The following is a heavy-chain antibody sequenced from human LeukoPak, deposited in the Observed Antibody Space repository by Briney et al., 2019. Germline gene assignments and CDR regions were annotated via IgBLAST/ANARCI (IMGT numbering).Heavy chain of an antibody. CDR1: GFTFSSYE. CDR3: ARSLVGATKPSPFDY. D-gene: IGHD1-26*01. Sequence: GGSLRLSCAASGFTFSSYEMNWVRQPPGKGLEWVSYISSSGSTIYYADSVKGRFTISRDNAKNSLYLQMNSLRAEDTAVYYCARSLVGATKPSPFDYWGQGTLVTVSS. J-gene: IGHJ4*02. V-gene: IGHV3-48*03. CDR2: ISSSGSTI.